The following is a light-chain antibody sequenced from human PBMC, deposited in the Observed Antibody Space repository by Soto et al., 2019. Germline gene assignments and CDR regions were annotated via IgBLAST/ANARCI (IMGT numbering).Light chain of an antibody. CDR1: QSVSSN. CDR2: GAS. CDR3: QQYNNLPRT. Sequence: DIVMTQPPATLSVAPGDSATLSCRTSQSVSSNLAWYQQKPRQAPRLPIYGASTRATGIPARFSGSVSGTECTLTISSVQCEDVAVYYCQQYNNLPRTFGQGTKVDIK. V-gene: IGKV3-15*01. J-gene: IGKJ1*01.